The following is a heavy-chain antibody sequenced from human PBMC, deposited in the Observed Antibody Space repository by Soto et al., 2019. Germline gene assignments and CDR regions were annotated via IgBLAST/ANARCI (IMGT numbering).Heavy chain of an antibody. CDR1: GFTFRDYY. CDR2: ISSSGTGI. V-gene: IGHV3-11*01. D-gene: IGHD6-13*01. Sequence: GGSLRLSCAASGFTFRDYYMRWIRQAPGKGLEWVSYISSSGTGIYYADSVKGRFTVSRDNAKNSLYLQMNSLRAEDTAVYYCAKLITTAAAGTVDYWGRGTLVTVSS. J-gene: IGHJ4*02. CDR3: AKLITTAAAGTVDY.